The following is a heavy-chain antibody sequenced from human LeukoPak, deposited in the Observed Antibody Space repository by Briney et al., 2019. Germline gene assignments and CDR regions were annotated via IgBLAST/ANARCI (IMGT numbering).Heavy chain of an antibody. CDR1: GGTFSSYA. Sequence: SVTVSCKASGGTFSSYAISWVRQAPGQGLEWMGRIIPILGIANYAQKFQGRVTITADKSTSTAYMELSSLRSEDTAVYYCARGTSQLNYFDYWGQGTLVTVSS. CDR3: ARGTSQLNYFDY. D-gene: IGHD2-2*01. J-gene: IGHJ4*02. CDR2: IIPILGIA. V-gene: IGHV1-69*04.